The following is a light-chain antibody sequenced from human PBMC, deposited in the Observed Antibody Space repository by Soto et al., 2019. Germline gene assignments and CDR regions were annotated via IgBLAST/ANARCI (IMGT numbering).Light chain of an antibody. CDR1: SSNIGAGYD. J-gene: IGLJ3*02. Sequence: QSVLTQPASVSGAPGQRVTISCTGCSSNIGAGYDVRWYQQLPGTAPELLIPGNSNRPSGVPDRFSGSKSGTSASLAITGLQAECEADYYCQSYDSRLSGWVFGGGTKLTLL. CDR2: GNS. CDR3: QSYDSRLSGWV. V-gene: IGLV1-40*01.